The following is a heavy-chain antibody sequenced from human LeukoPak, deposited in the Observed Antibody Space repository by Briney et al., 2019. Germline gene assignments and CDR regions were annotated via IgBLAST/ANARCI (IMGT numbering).Heavy chain of an antibody. CDR3: ARGTYYDFWSGYYGPRNSGGMDV. CDR2: INHSGST. V-gene: IGHV4-34*01. D-gene: IGHD3-3*01. Sequence: SETLSLTCAVYGGSFSGYYWSWIRQPPGKGLEWIGEINHSGSTNYNPSLKSRVTISVDTSKNQFSLKPSSVTAADTAVYYCARGTYYDFWSGYYGPRNSGGMDVWGQGTTVTVSS. CDR1: GGSFSGYY. J-gene: IGHJ6*02.